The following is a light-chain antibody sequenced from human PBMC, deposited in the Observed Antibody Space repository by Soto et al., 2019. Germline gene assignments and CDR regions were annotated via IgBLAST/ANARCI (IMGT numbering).Light chain of an antibody. Sequence: EIVLTQSPATLSLSPGERATLSCSASQSVSSYLAWYQQKPGQAPRLLIYDASSRATGIPARFSGSGSGTDFTLTISSLEPEDFAVYYCQQRSNWFTFGPGTKVDIK. J-gene: IGKJ3*01. CDR1: QSVSSY. CDR3: QQRSNWFT. CDR2: DAS. V-gene: IGKV3-11*01.